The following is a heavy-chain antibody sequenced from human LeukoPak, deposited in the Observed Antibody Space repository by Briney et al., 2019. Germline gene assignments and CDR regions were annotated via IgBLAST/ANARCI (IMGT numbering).Heavy chain of an antibody. CDR2: IYHSGST. CDR1: GYSISSGYY. CDR3: ARARREMVDY. D-gene: IGHD5-24*01. V-gene: IGHV4-38-2*02. Sequence: SETLSLTCSVSGYSISSGYYWGWIRQPPGKGLEWIGSIYHSGSTYYNPSLRSRVTISVDTSKNQFSLKLSSVTAADTAVYYCARARREMVDYWGQGTLVTVSS. J-gene: IGHJ4*02.